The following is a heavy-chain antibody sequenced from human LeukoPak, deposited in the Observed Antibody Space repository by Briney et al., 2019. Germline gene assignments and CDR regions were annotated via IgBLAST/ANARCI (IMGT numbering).Heavy chain of an antibody. CDR2: INHSGST. CDR3: ARGHHSFTDY. D-gene: IGHD2/OR15-2a*01. V-gene: IGHV4-34*01. J-gene: IGHJ4*02. Sequence: SETLSLTCAVYGGSFSGYYWSWTRQPPGKGLEWIGEINHSGSTNYNPSLKSRVTISVDTSKNQFSLKLSSVTAADTAVYYCARGHHSFTDYWGQGTLVTVSS. CDR1: GGSFSGYY.